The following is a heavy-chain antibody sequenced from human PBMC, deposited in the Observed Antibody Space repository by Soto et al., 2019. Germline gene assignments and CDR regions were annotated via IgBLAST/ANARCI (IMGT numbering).Heavy chain of an antibody. Sequence: GGSLRLSCAASGFTFSSYEMNWVRQAPGKGLEWISYISPNSTTIYYSDSVKGRFTISRDNAKSSLNLQMNSLRAEDTAVYYCARAAGTLVRGVYGMDVWGQGTTVTV. CDR1: GFTFSSYE. V-gene: IGHV3-48*03. CDR3: ARAAGTLVRGVYGMDV. CDR2: ISPNSTTI. D-gene: IGHD3-10*01. J-gene: IGHJ6*02.